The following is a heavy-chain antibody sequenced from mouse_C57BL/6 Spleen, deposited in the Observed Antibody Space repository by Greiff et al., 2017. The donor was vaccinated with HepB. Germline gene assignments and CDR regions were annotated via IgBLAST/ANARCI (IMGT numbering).Heavy chain of an antibody. D-gene: IGHD1-1*01. V-gene: IGHV1-15*01. CDR2: IDPETGGT. CDR3: TRGLYYGSSSYYFDY. CDR1: GYTFTDYE. Sequence: QVQLQQSGAELVRPGASVTLSCKASGYTFTDYEMHWVKQTPVHGLEWIGAIDPETGGTAYNQKFKGKAILTADKSSSTAYMELRSLTSEDSAVYYCTRGLYYGSSSYYFDYWGQGTTLTVSS. J-gene: IGHJ2*01.